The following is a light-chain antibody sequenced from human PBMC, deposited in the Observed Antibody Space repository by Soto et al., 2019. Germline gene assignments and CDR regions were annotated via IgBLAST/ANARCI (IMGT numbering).Light chain of an antibody. J-gene: IGKJ2*01. V-gene: IGKV3-11*01. CDR1: QSVSSY. Sequence: EIVLTQSQATLSLSPGERATLSCRASQSVSSYLAWYQQKPGQAPRLLIYDASNRATGIPARFSGSGSGTDFTLTISSLEPEDFAVYYCQQRSNWPPYTFGQGTKPEIK. CDR2: DAS. CDR3: QQRSNWPPYT.